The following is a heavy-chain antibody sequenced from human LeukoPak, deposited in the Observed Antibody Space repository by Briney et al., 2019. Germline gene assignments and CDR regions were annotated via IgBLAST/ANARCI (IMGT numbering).Heavy chain of an antibody. J-gene: IGHJ4*02. CDR2: IYYSGST. Sequence: PSETLSLTCTVSGGSISSSSYYWGWIRQPPGKGLEWIGSIYYSGSTYYNPSLKSRVTISVDTSKNQFPLKLSSVTAADTAVYYCARDTAMVFFDYWGQGTLVTVSS. CDR3: ARDTAMVFFDY. D-gene: IGHD5-18*01. CDR1: GGSISSSSYY. V-gene: IGHV4-39*01.